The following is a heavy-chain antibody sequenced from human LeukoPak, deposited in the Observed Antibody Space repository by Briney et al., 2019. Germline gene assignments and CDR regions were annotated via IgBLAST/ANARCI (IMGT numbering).Heavy chain of an antibody. D-gene: IGHD1-26*01. Sequence: ASVTVSCKASAYTFTSYGISWVRHAPGQGREWMGWISAYNGNTNYAQKLQGRVTITTDTSTSTAYMELRSLRSDDTAVYYCARDPQQLVGATGGGFNFWGQGTLVTVSS. CDR3: ARDPQQLVGATGGGFNF. CDR1: AYTFTSYG. J-gene: IGHJ4*02. CDR2: ISAYNGNT. V-gene: IGHV1-18*01.